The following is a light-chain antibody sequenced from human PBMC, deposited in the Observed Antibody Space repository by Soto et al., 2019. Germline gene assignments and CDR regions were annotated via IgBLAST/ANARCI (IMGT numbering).Light chain of an antibody. CDR1: QSISSW. CDR3: QQFDSYPLT. V-gene: IGKV1-5*03. J-gene: IGKJ4*01. Sequence: DIQMTQSPSTLSASVGDRVTITCRASQSISSWLAWYQQKPGKAPKLLIYKASSLESGVPLRFSGSGSGTEFTLTISSLQPDDFATYYCQQFDSYPLTFGGGTKVDIK. CDR2: KAS.